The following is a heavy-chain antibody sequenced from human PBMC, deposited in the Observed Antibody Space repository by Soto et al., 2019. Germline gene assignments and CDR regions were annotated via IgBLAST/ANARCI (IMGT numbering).Heavy chain of an antibody. Sequence: ASVKVSCKASGYTFTSYDINWVRQATGQGLEWMGWMNPNSGNTGYAQKFQGRVTMTRNTSISTAYMELSSLRSEDTAVYYCARGWDVASSGWGRNYFDYWGQGTLVTVSS. V-gene: IGHV1-8*01. CDR2: MNPNSGNT. CDR3: ARGWDVASSGWGRNYFDY. J-gene: IGHJ4*02. CDR1: GYTFTSYD. D-gene: IGHD6-19*01.